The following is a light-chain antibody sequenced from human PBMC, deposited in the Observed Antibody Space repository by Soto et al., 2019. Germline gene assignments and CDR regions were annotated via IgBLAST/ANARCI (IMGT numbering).Light chain of an antibody. CDR1: QSVSSSY. J-gene: IGKJ2*01. Sequence: EIVLTQSPGTLSLSPGERATLSCRASQSVSSSYLAWYQQKPGQAPRLLIYGASSRATGIPDRFSGSGSGTYFTLTISRLEPEDCAGYYCQQYGSSPMYTVGQGTKLEIK. CDR3: QQYGSSPMYT. V-gene: IGKV3-20*01. CDR2: GAS.